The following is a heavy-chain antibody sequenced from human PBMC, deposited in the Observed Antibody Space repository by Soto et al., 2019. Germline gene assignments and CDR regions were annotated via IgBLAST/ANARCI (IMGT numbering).Heavy chain of an antibody. CDR2: IVVGSGNT. V-gene: IGHV1-58*01. CDR3: AADPTRRRTFDI. J-gene: IGHJ3*02. Sequence: VKVSCKASGFTFTNSAVQWVRQARGQRLEWIGWIVVGSGNTNYAQKFQERVTITRDMSTTTAYMELSSLRSEDTAVYYCAADPTRRRTFDIWGQGTMVTVSS. CDR1: GFTFTNSA.